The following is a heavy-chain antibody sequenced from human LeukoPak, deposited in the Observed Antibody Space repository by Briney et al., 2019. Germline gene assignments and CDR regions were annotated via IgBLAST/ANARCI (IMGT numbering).Heavy chain of an antibody. CDR2: ISGSGGRT. V-gene: IGHV3-23*01. Sequence: GGSLRLSCAASGFTFSSYAMNWVRQTPGKGLEWVSAISGSGGRTYYADSVKGRFTISRDNSKNTLYLQINSLRAEDTAVYACAKVAMTTVSFFDYWGQGTLVTVSS. J-gene: IGHJ4*02. CDR3: AKVAMTTVSFFDY. CDR1: GFTFSSYA. D-gene: IGHD4-17*01.